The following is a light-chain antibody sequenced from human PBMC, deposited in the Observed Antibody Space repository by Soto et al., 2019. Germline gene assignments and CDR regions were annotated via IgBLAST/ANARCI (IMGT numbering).Light chain of an antibody. CDR2: VNSDGSH. J-gene: IGLJ2*01. V-gene: IGLV4-69*01. CDR3: QTWGSGTLV. CDR1: SGYSSYA. Sequence: QPVLTQSPSASASLGASVKLTCTLSSGYSSYAIAWHQQQPEKGPRYLMKVNSDGSHNKGDGIPDRFSGSGSGAERYLTISSLQSEDEADYYSQTWGSGTLVFGGGTKLTVL.